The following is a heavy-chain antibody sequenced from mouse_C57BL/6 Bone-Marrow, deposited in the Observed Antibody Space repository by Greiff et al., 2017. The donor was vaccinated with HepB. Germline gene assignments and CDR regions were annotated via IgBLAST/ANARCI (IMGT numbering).Heavy chain of an antibody. Sequence: EVKLVESGGGLVQPGGSLKLSCAASGFTFSDYYMYWVRQTPEKRLEWVAYISDGGGSTYYPDTVKGRFTITSDNAKNNLYLQMSRLKSGDTAMYYCSRPLNWDEFAYWGQGTLVTVSA. D-gene: IGHD4-1*01. V-gene: IGHV5-12*01. CDR3: SRPLNWDEFAY. CDR2: ISDGGGST. CDR1: GFTFSDYY. J-gene: IGHJ3*01.